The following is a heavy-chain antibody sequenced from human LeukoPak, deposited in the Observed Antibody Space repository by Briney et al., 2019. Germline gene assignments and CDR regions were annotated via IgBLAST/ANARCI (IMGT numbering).Heavy chain of an antibody. D-gene: IGHD1-14*01. V-gene: IGHV1-8*01. J-gene: IGHJ2*01. Sequence: ASVRVSCKASGYPFTTYDINWVRKATVQGLEWMGWMNPSSGYTGYSQKFQGRVTMTRNTSITTAYMELSSLRSEDTAVYYCARISDHSWYFDLWGRGTLVTVSS. CDR1: GYPFTTYD. CDR2: MNPSSGYT. CDR3: ARISDHSWYFDL.